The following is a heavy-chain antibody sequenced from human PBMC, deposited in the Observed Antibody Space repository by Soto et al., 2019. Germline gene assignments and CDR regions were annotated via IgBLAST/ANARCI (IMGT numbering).Heavy chain of an antibody. V-gene: IGHV3-66*01. Sequence: GGSLRLSCAASGFTVSSNYMSWVRQAPGKGLEWVSVIYSGGSTYYADSVKGRFTISRDNSKNTLYLQMNSLRAEDTAVYYCARGGSVVVNAELVAFDIWGQGTMVTVSS. J-gene: IGHJ3*02. CDR3: ARGGSVVVNAELVAFDI. CDR2: IYSGGST. D-gene: IGHD2-15*01. CDR1: GFTVSSNY.